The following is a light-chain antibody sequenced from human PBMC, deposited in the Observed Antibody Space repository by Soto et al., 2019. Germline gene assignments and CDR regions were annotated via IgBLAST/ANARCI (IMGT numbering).Light chain of an antibody. V-gene: IGKV4-1*01. Sequence: DIVMTQSPDSLAVSLGERATINCKSSQSVLYSSNNKNYLAWYQQKPGQPPKLLIYWASTRESGVPDRFSGSGSGTDFTLTISSLQAEDVAVYYCQQYYSTPLPCTFGQGTKLEIK. J-gene: IGKJ2*02. CDR1: QSVLYSSNNKNY. CDR2: WAS. CDR3: QQYYSTPLPCT.